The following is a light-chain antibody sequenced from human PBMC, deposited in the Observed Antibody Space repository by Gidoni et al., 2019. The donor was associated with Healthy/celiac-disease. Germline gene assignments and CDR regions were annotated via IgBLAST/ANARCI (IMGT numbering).Light chain of an antibody. Sequence: SYELTQPPSVSVSPGQTASITCSGDKLGDKYACWYQQKPGQSPVLVIYQDRERPSGIPERFSGSNSGNTATLTISGTQAMDETDYYCQAWDSSTGWVFGGGTKLTVL. CDR3: QAWDSSTGWV. V-gene: IGLV3-1*01. CDR1: KLGDKY. J-gene: IGLJ3*02. CDR2: QDR.